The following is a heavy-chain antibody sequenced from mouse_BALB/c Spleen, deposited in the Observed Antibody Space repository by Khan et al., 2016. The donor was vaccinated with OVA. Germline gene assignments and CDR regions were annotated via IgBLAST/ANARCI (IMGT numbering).Heavy chain of an antibody. CDR3: ARMYGGDFDY. CDR1: GYSITSDYA. Sequence: EVQLQESGPGLVKPSQSLPLTCTVTGYSITSDYAWNWIRQFPGNKLEWMGYISYSGNNKYNPSLKSRISITRDTSKNQFFLQLNSVTIEDTATYYCARMYGGDFDYWGQGTTLTVSS. V-gene: IGHV3-2*02. CDR2: ISYSGNN. D-gene: IGHD2-10*02. J-gene: IGHJ2*01.